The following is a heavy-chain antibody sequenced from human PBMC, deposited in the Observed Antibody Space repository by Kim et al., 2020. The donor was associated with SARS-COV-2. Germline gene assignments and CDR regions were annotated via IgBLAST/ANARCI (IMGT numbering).Heavy chain of an antibody. D-gene: IGHD3-10*01. V-gene: IGHV3-43*01. J-gene: IGHJ3*02. Sequence: CADSWKGRYTIHRENSKNSLYLQMNSLRTEDTALYYCAKDTMGYGGAFDIWGQGTMVTVSS. CDR3: AKDTMGYGGAFDI.